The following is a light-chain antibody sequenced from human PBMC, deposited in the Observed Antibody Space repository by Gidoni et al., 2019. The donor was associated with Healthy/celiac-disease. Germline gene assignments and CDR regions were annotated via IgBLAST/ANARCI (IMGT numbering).Light chain of an antibody. V-gene: IGLV2-23*02. Sequence: QSALTQPASVSGSPGQSITISCTGTSSYVGSYNLVSWYQPHPGKAPKLMIYEVSKRPSGVSNRFSGSKSGNTASLTISGLQAEDEADYYCCSYAGSSTHVVFGGGTKLTVL. CDR1: SSYVGSYNL. CDR2: EVS. CDR3: CSYAGSSTHVV. J-gene: IGLJ2*01.